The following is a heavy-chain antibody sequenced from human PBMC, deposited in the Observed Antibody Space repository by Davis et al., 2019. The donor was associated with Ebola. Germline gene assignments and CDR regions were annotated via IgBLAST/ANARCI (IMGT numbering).Heavy chain of an antibody. CDR3: ARVRRGYSLDDY. CDR1: GGSISSSNW. V-gene: IGHV4-4*02. D-gene: IGHD5-18*01. CDR2: IYHSGSA. Sequence: SETLSLTCAVSGGSISSSNWWSWVRQPPGQGLEWIAEIYHSGSANYNPSLKSRVTISVDESKNHFSLKLSSVTAADTAVYYCARVRRGYSLDDYWGQGALVTVSS. J-gene: IGHJ4*02.